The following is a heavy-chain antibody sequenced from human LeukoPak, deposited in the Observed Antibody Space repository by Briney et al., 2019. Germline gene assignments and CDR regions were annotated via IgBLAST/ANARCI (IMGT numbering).Heavy chain of an antibody. Sequence: ASVKVSCKASGYTFIDYYFNWVRQAPGQGPEWMGRINVKSGATDYAQKFQGRVTVTRDMSISTAYMELSSLRSDDTAVYYCARVGRESSTGWLDYWGQGTLVTVSS. CDR2: INVKSGAT. V-gene: IGHV1-2*06. D-gene: IGHD6-19*01. CDR1: GYTFIDYY. J-gene: IGHJ4*02. CDR3: ARVGRESSTGWLDY.